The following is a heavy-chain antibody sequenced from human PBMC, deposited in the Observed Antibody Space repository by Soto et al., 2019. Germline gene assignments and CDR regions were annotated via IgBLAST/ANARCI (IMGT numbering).Heavy chain of an antibody. CDR3: ARGWLGGLGHYFDV. CDR1: GGSVSSGSFY. CDR2: IYYSGRT. Sequence: QVQLQESGPGLVKPSETLSLTCTVSGGSVSSGSFYWSWIRHPPGKGLEWIANIYYSGRTNYPSSLHRRVSMSVDTSKNPFALNLTSLPAADTAVHYCARGWLGGLGHYFDVWGRGNLVTVSS. D-gene: IGHD3-10*01. J-gene: IGHJ2*01. V-gene: IGHV4-61*01.